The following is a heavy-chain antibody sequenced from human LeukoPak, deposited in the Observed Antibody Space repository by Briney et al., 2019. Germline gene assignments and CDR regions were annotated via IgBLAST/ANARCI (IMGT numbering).Heavy chain of an antibody. J-gene: IGHJ4*02. CDR2: ISAYNGNT. CDR1: GYTFTSYG. Sequence: ASVKVSCEASGYTFTSYGISWVRQAPGQGLEWMGWISAYNGNTNYAQKLQDRVTMTTDTSTSTAYMELRSLRSDDTAVYYCARVQPLPYLADCSGGSCPFGYWGQGTLVTVSS. V-gene: IGHV1-18*01. CDR3: ARVQPLPYLADCSGGSCPFGY. D-gene: IGHD2-15*01.